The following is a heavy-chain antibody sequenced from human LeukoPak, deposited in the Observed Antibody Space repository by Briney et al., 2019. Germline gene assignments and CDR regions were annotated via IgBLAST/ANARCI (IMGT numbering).Heavy chain of an antibody. CDR1: GFTFSDYY. Sequence: GGSLRLSCAASGFTFSDYYMSWIRQAPGKGLEWVSYISSSGSTIYYADSVKGRFTISRDNAKNSLYLQMNSLRAEDTAVYYCAKWSVLQDIWFGELFDWGQGTLVTVSS. D-gene: IGHD3-10*01. J-gene: IGHJ4*02. CDR3: AKWSVLQDIWFGELFD. CDR2: ISSSGSTI. V-gene: IGHV3-11*01.